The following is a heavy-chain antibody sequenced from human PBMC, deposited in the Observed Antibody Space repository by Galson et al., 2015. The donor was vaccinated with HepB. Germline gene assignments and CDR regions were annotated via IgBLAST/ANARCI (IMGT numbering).Heavy chain of an antibody. J-gene: IGHJ6*04. Sequence: SLRLSCAASGFTYGNYWMTWVRQAPGKGLEWVASIKADGRDKFYADSVKGRFSISRENAKNSLILQLNSLRVEDTAVYYCARLGYGLVWGKGTTVTVSS. CDR1: GFTYGNYW. V-gene: IGHV3-7*01. D-gene: IGHD5-18*01. CDR3: ARLGYGLV. CDR2: IKADGRDK.